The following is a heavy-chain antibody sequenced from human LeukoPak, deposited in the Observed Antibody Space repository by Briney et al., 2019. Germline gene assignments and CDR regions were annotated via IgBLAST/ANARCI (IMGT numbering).Heavy chain of an antibody. CDR1: GHDFTNYW. J-gene: IGHJ5*02. D-gene: IGHD3-16*01. Sequence: GESLKISCNVSGHDFTNYWISWVRQKPGQGLECMGRFDPRHSYVSYSPSFQDFVFISGVQATNTAYLQWRSLKASDTAMYFCARHLNRGFLGGADTWGQGALVIVSS. V-gene: IGHV5-10-1*01. CDR3: ARHLNRGFLGGADT. CDR2: FDPRHSYV.